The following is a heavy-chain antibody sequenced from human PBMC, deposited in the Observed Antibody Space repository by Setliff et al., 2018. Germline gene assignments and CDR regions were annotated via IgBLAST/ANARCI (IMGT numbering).Heavy chain of an antibody. CDR3: ARGDSGSPFDY. Sequence: PGGSLRLSCAASGFTFSGYAMSWVRQAPGRGLEWVSGLNDVGHNTYYADSVKGRFTISRDNAKNSLYLQMNSLRAEDTAVYYCARGDSGSPFDYWGQGTLVTVSS. D-gene: IGHD1-26*01. V-gene: IGHV3-23*01. J-gene: IGHJ4*02. CDR2: LNDVGHNT. CDR1: GFTFSGYA.